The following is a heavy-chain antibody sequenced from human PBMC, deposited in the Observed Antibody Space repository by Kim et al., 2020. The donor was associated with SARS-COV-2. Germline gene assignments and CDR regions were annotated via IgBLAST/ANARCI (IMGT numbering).Heavy chain of an antibody. V-gene: IGHV3-9*01. CDR3: AKDPRYGDYGLGYFDL. D-gene: IGHD4-17*01. CDR1: GFTFDDYA. CDR2: ISWNSGSI. J-gene: IGHJ2*01. Sequence: GGSLRLSCAASGFTFDDYAMHWVRQAPGKGLEWVSGISWNSGSIGYADSVKGRFTISRDNAKNSLYLQMNSLRAEDTALYYCAKDPRYGDYGLGYFDLWGRGTLVTVSS.